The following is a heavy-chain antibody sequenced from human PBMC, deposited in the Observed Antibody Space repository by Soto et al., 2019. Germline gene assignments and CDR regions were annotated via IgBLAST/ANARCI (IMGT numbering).Heavy chain of an antibody. CDR3: AKDLLWFGESSYYFDY. J-gene: IGHJ4*02. CDR1: GFTFDDYA. CDR2: ISWNSGSI. D-gene: IGHD3-10*01. V-gene: IGHV3-9*01. Sequence: DVQLVESGGGLVQPGRSLRLSCAASGFTFDDYAMHWVRQAPGKGLEWVSGISWNSGSIGYADSVKGRFTISRDNAKNSLYLQMNSLRAEDTALYYCAKDLLWFGESSYYFDYWGQGTLVTVSS.